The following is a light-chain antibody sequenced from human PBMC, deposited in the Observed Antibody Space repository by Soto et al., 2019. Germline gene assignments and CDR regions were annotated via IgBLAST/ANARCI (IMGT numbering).Light chain of an antibody. Sequence: QSVLTQPPSASGSPGQSVTISCTGTSSDVGGYNYVSWYQQHPGRAPKLMIYEVSKRPSGVPDRFSGSKSGNTASLTVSGLQTEVEADYYCSSYAGSNNQVFGTGTKLTVL. CDR1: SSDVGGYNY. CDR3: SSYAGSNNQV. J-gene: IGLJ1*01. CDR2: EVS. V-gene: IGLV2-8*01.